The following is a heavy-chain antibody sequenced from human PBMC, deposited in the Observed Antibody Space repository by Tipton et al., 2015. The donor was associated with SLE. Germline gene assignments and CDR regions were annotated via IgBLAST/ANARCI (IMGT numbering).Heavy chain of an antibody. J-gene: IGHJ6*02. CDR1: GGSISSSSYY. Sequence: TLSLTCTVSGGSISSSSYYWGWIRQPPGKGLEWIGSTYHSGSTYYNPSLKSRVTISVDTSKNQFSLKLSSVTAADTAVYYCARDLLWFGERYYYGMDVWGQGTTVTVSS. CDR3: ARDLLWFGERYYYGMDV. CDR2: TYHSGST. D-gene: IGHD3-10*01. V-gene: IGHV4-39*07.